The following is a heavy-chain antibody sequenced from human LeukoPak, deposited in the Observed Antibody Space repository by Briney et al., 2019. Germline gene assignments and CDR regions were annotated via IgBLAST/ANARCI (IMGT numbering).Heavy chain of an antibody. CDR1: GGTFSSYA. V-gene: IGHV1-69*13. D-gene: IGHD6-6*01. CDR3: AGVLTYHTALFQLVTHNGFDP. Sequence: ASVKVSCKASGGTFSSYAISWVRQAPGQGLECMGGFIPIFGTANYAQKFQGRVTITADESTSTAYMELSSLRSEPTAVDYAAGVLTYHTALFQLVTHNGFDPRGQGTLVTVSS. CDR2: FIPIFGTA. J-gene: IGHJ5*02.